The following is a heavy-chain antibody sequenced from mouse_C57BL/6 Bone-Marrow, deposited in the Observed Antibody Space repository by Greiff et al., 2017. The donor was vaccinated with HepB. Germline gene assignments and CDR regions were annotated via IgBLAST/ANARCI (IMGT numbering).Heavy chain of an antibody. D-gene: IGHD1-1*01. CDR2: IDPSDSHT. CDR1: GYTFTSYW. CDR3: AIGAYYYVSSFYWYFYF. Sequence: VQLQQPGAELVKPGASVKLSCKASGYTFTSYWMQWVKQRPGQGLEWIGEIDPSDSHTNYNQKFKGKATLTVDTSSSTTYMQLSSLTSEDSAVYYCAIGAYYYVSSFYWYFYFWGTGTTVTVSS. J-gene: IGHJ1*03. V-gene: IGHV1-50*01.